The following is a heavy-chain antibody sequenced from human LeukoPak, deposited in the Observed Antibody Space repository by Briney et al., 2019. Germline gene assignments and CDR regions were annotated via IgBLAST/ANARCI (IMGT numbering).Heavy chain of an antibody. J-gene: IGHJ4*02. D-gene: IGHD3-22*01. CDR3: ARETYYYDSSTYFRATDY. Sequence: PGGSLRLSCAASGFTFKNSWMSWVRQAPGKGLEWVANIKQDGSEKYYVDSVKGRFTISRDNAKNSLYLQMNSLRAEDTAVYYCARETYYYDSSTYFRATDYWGQGTLVTVSS. CDR2: IKQDGSEK. CDR1: GFTFKNSW. V-gene: IGHV3-7*01.